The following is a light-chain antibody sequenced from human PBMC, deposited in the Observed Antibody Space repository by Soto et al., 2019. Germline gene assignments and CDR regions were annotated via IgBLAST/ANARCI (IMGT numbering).Light chain of an antibody. CDR2: HAS. V-gene: IGKV1-5*01. CDR1: ESIDSW. J-gene: IGKJ1*01. Sequence: DIQMNQSPSTLSASVGDRVTITCRASESIDSWLAWHQQKPGRAPKLLIYHASTLESGVPSRFSGSGSGTEFTLTISSLQPDDFATYYCQQYNSYSFGQGTKVDIK. CDR3: QQYNSYS.